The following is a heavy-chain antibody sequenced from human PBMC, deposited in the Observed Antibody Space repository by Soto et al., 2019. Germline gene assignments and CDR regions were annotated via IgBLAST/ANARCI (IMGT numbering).Heavy chain of an antibody. V-gene: IGHV1-3*01. J-gene: IGHJ4*02. CDR2: INAVNGNT. CDR1: GYTFTSYA. Sequence: ASVKVSCKASGYTFTSYAMHWVRQAPGQMLEWMGWINAVNGNTKYSQKFQGRVTITRDTSASTAYMELSSLRSEDTAVYYCARNLMDYDILTGYYRAYYFDYWGQGTLVTVSS. D-gene: IGHD3-9*01. CDR3: ARNLMDYDILTGYYRAYYFDY.